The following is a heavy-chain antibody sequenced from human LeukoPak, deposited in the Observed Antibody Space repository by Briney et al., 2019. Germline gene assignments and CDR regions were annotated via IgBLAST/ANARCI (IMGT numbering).Heavy chain of an antibody. Sequence: ASVKVSCKASGYTFTDHYMHWVRQAPGQGLEWMGIINPSGGSTSYAQKFQGRVTMTRDTSTSTVYMELSSLRSEDTAVYYCARDLFPRDFLPTDKTFYQPPDYWGQGTLVTVSS. J-gene: IGHJ4*02. CDR3: ARDLFPRDFLPTDKTFYQPPDY. CDR1: GYTFTDHY. CDR2: INPSGGST. V-gene: IGHV1-46*01. D-gene: IGHD2/OR15-2a*01.